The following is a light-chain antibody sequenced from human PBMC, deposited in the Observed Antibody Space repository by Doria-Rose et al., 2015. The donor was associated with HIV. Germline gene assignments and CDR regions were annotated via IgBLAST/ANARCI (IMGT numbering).Light chain of an antibody. CDR1: QSLLYTSKNY. Sequence: DIRVTQSPESLGMSLGERATLNCKSNQSLLYTSKNYLAWYQQKPGQPPKLLIYWASTRQSGVPARFSGSGSGTDFTLTISSLEVEDAAVYYCQQYYDTPSFGPGTTVDIK. CDR3: QQYYDTPS. V-gene: IGKV4-1*01. CDR2: WAS. J-gene: IGKJ3*01.